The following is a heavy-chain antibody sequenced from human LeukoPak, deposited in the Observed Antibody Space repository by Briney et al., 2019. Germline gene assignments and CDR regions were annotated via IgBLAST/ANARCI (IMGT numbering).Heavy chain of an antibody. CDR1: GFTVSSNY. D-gene: IGHD3-10*01. Sequence: HAGGSLRLSCAASGFTVSSNYMSWVRQAPGKGLEWVSAISGSGGSTYYADSVKGRFTISRDNSKNTLYLQMNSLRAEDTAVCYCATLDVLLWFGELSPDSTYDYWGQGTLVTVSS. CDR2: ISGSGGST. V-gene: IGHV3-23*01. CDR3: ATLDVLLWFGELSPDSTYDY. J-gene: IGHJ4*02.